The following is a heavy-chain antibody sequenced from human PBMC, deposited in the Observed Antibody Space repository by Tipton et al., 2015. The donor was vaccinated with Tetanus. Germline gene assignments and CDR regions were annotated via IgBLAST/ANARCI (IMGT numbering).Heavy chain of an antibody. D-gene: IGHD3-3*01. CDR1: GGSISSYY. J-gene: IGHJ4*02. Sequence: TLSLTCTVSGGSISSYYWSWIRQPPGKGLEWIGYIYYSGSTNYNPSLKSRVTISVDTSKNQFSLRLTSVTAADTAVYYCARANNDFPKKGPFDSWGQGIPVIVSA. CDR3: ARANNDFPKKGPFDS. CDR2: IYYSGST. V-gene: IGHV4-59*01.